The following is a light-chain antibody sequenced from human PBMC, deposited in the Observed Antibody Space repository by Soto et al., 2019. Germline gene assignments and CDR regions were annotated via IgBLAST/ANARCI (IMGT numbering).Light chain of an antibody. CDR1: SRDIGAYNY. Sequence: QSALPQPAAVSGSPGESIAISCTGTSRDIGAYNYVSWYQQHPGKVPKLLIYDVSNRPSGISNRFSGSKSGNTASLTISGLQAEDEADYYCSSYTDTRIYVFGPGTKVTVL. J-gene: IGLJ1*01. V-gene: IGLV2-14*03. CDR2: DVS. CDR3: SSYTDTRIYV.